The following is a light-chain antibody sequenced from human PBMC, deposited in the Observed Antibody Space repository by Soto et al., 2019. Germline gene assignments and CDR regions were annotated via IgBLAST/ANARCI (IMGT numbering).Light chain of an antibody. CDR1: QSVSSSY. V-gene: IGKV3-20*01. J-gene: IGKJ1*01. Sequence: EIVLTQSPGTLSLSPGERATLSCRASQSVSSSYLAWYQQKPGQAPRLLIYGASSRATGIPDRFSGSGSGTDFTLTISRLEPEDFAVYYGQQYCSSSWTFGQGTKVEIK. CDR2: GAS. CDR3: QQYCSSSWT.